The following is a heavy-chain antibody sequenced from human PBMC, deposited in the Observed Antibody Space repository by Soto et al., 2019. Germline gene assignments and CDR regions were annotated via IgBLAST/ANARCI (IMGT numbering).Heavy chain of an antibody. J-gene: IGHJ4*02. V-gene: IGHV5-51*01. CDR3: ARPANTVADPFDL. CDR1: GYTFTIYW. CDR2: IYPSDSDT. D-gene: IGHD4-17*01. Sequence: GGSLQISCQVSGYTFTIYWIGWVRQMPGKGLEWMGIIYPSDSDTRYSPSFQGQVTISADQSINTDYLQWDSLKASDTAIYYCARPANTVADPFDLWGQGTQVTVSS.